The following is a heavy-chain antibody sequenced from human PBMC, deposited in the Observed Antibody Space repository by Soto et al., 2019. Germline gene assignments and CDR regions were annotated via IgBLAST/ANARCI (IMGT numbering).Heavy chain of an antibody. CDR1: GFNFSDHY. V-gene: IGHV3-11*06. CDR3: ARHTSGWHYYDY. J-gene: IGHJ4*02. D-gene: IGHD6-19*01. Sequence: GSLRLSCAASGFNFSDHYMNWIRQAPGKGLEWVSYISGSSRYTNFADSVKGRFTISRDNAKNSLYLQMNSLRAEDTAVYYCARHTSGWHYYDYWGQGTPVTV. CDR2: ISGSSRYT.